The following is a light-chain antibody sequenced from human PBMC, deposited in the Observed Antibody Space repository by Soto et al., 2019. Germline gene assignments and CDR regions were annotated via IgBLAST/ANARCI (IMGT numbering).Light chain of an antibody. CDR1: SSNIGAGYD. Sequence: QSALTQPPSVSGAPGQRITISCTGSSSNIGAGYDVQWYQQLPGTAPKLLIYGNSHRPSGVPDRFSGSKSGTSASLAITGLQTEDEADYYCQSYDSSLSALYFLGTGTKVTVL. CDR3: QSYDSSLSALYF. CDR2: GNS. V-gene: IGLV1-40*01. J-gene: IGLJ1*01.